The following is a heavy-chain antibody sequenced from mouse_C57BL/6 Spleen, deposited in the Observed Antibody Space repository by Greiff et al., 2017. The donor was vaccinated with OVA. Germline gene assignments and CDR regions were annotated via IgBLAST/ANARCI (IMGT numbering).Heavy chain of an antibody. D-gene: IGHD3-1*01. CDR3: ARDKGLLGFDY. V-gene: IGHV5-16*01. J-gene: IGHJ2*01. CDR1: GFTFSDYY. CDR2: INYDGSST. Sequence: EVQLVESEGGLVQPGSSMKLSCTASGFTFSDYYMAWVRQVPEKGLEWVANINYDGSSTYYLDSLKSRFIISRDNAKNILYLQMSSLKSEDTATYYCARDKGLLGFDYWGQGTTLTVSS.